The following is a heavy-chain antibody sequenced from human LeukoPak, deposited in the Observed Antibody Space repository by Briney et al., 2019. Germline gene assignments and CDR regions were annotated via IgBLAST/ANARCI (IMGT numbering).Heavy chain of an antibody. CDR2: IYSGDYT. J-gene: IGHJ5*02. V-gene: IGHV3-53*01. CDR3: ASGSYYDTPIDP. D-gene: IGHD1-26*01. CDR1: DFTVSGTY. Sequence: PGGSLRLSCAVSDFTVSGTYFTWLRQAPGKGLEWVSIIYSGDYTYYADSVKGRFTISRDQSTNTLYLQMNSLRADDTAVYYCASGSYYDTPIDPWGQGALLTVSS.